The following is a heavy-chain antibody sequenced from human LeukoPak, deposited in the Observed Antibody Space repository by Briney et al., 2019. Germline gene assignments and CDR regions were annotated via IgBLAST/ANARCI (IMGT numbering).Heavy chain of an antibody. V-gene: IGHV3-30*04. Sequence: PGRSLRLSCAASGFTFSSYAMHWVRQAPGKGLEWVAVISYDGSNKYYADSVKGRFTISRDNSKNTLYLQMNSQRAEDTAVYYCARESYSSRPYYYYGMDVWGQGTTVTVSS. CDR1: GFTFSSYA. J-gene: IGHJ6*02. CDR2: ISYDGSNK. CDR3: ARESYSSRPYYYYGMDV. D-gene: IGHD6-13*01.